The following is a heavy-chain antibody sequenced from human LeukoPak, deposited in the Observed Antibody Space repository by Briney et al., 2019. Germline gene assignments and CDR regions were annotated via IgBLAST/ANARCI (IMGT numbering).Heavy chain of an antibody. Sequence: ASVKVSCKASGGTFSSYAISWVRQAPGQGLERMGRIIPILGIANYAQKFQGRVTITADKSTSTAYMELSSLRSEDTAVYYCASGVRDYDSSGPRDYWGRGTLVTVSS. V-gene: IGHV1-69*04. D-gene: IGHD3-22*01. CDR1: GGTFSSYA. J-gene: IGHJ4*02. CDR2: IIPILGIA. CDR3: ASGVRDYDSSGPRDY.